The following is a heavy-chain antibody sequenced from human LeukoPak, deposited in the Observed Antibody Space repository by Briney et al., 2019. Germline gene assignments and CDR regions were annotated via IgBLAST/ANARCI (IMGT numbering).Heavy chain of an antibody. D-gene: IGHD6-13*01. CDR2: IIPIFGTA. CDR3: ARDIAAAGRPYYYYMDV. CDR1: GGTLSSYA. Sequence: ASVKVSCKASGGTLSSYAISWVRQAPGQGLEWMGGIIPIFGTANYAQKFQGRVTITTDESTSTAYMELSSLRSEDTAVYYCARDIAAAGRPYYYYMDVWGKGTTVTVSS. V-gene: IGHV1-69*05. J-gene: IGHJ6*03.